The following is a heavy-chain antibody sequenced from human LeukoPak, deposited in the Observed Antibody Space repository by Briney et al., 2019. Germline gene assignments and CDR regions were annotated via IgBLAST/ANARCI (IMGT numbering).Heavy chain of an antibody. CDR1: GGSISSGGYY. CDR3: AREGNYCSGGSCYPGWFDP. J-gene: IGHJ5*02. CDR2: IYYSGST. V-gene: IGHV4-31*03. D-gene: IGHD2-15*01. Sequence: SETLSLTCTVAGGSISSGGYYWRWLRQHPGKGLEWIGYIYYSGSTYYNPSLKSRLTISVDTSKNQFSLKLSSVTAADTAVYYCAREGNYCSGGSCYPGWFDPWGQGTLVTVSS.